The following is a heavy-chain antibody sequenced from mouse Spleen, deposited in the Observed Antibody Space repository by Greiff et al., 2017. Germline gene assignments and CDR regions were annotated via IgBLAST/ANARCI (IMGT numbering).Heavy chain of an antibody. CDR2: IWSGGST. Sequence: VMLVESGPGLVQPSQSLSITCTVSGFSLTSYGVHWVRQSPGKGLEWLGVIWSGGSTDYNAAFISRLSISKDNSKSQVFFKMNSLQADDTAIYYCARPLGYGQPGDYWGQGTLVTVSA. V-gene: IGHV2-2*01. CDR3: ARPLGYGQPGDY. J-gene: IGHJ3*01. D-gene: IGHD2-10*02. CDR1: GFSLTSYG.